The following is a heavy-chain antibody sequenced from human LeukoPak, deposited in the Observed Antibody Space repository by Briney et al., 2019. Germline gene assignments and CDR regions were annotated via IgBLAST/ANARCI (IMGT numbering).Heavy chain of an antibody. CDR2: ISAYNGNT. Sequence: GASVKVSCKASGYTFTSYGISWVRQAPGQGLEWMGWISAYNGNTNYAQKLQGRVTMTTDTSTSTAYMELRSLRSDDTAVYYCARDRSSGGSSYWYCYYGMDVWGKGTTVTVSS. CDR3: ARDRSSGGSSYWYCYYGMDV. J-gene: IGHJ6*04. D-gene: IGHD2-15*01. V-gene: IGHV1-18*04. CDR1: GYTFTSYG.